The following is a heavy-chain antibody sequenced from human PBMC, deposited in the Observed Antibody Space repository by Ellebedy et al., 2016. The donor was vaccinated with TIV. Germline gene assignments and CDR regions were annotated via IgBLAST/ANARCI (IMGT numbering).Heavy chain of an antibody. CDR1: GGSISRSSYY. CDR2: IYYSGST. Sequence: MPSETLSLTCTVSGGSISRSSYYWGWVRQPPGKGLEWIASIYYSGSTYYNPSLKSRLTISVDTSKNQFSLKLTSVTAADTAVYYCASEPPYFYGALGIYLQDFWGQGTLVTVSS. D-gene: IGHD4/OR15-4a*01. V-gene: IGHV4-39*01. J-gene: IGHJ4*02. CDR3: ASEPPYFYGALGIYLQDF.